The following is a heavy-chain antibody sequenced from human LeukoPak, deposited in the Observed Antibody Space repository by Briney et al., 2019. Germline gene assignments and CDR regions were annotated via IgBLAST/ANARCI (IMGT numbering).Heavy chain of an antibody. V-gene: IGHV4-59*01. CDR2: IYYSGNT. J-gene: IGHJ6*02. CDR1: GSSISRYY. D-gene: IGHD3-10*01. Sequence: SKTLSLTCTVSGSSISRYYWSWIRQPPGKGLECIGYIYYSGNTNYNPSLKSRVTISVDTSKNQFSLKLNSVTAADTAVYYCARGVAMVRAPYYGMDVWGQGTTVTVSS. CDR3: ARGVAMVRAPYYGMDV.